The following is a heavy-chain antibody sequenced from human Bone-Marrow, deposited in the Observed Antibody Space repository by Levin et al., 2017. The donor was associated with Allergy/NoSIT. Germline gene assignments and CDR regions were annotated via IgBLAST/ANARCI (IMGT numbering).Heavy chain of an antibody. CDR1: AFTFDAYW. Sequence: LSGGSLRLSCVASAFTFDAYWMTWVRQAPGKGLEWVAYIHLDGSEKYYVDSVKGRFTISRDNAKNSLYLQMNSLRAEDTAVYFCARIYDSTGYYSGVGTFDMWGRGTRVTVSS. CDR3: ARIYDSTGYYSGVGTFDM. V-gene: IGHV3-7*01. D-gene: IGHD3-22*01. CDR2: IHLDGSEK. J-gene: IGHJ3*02.